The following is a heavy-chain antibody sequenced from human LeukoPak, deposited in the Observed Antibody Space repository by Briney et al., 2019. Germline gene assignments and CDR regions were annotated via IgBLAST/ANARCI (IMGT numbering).Heavy chain of an antibody. J-gene: IGHJ3*02. D-gene: IGHD1-26*01. V-gene: IGHV1-2*02. CDR3: ARPIRGSYVEDAFDM. CDR2: INPSSGGT. CDR1: GYTFSDYY. Sequence: ASVKVSCTTSGYTFSDYYSHWVRQAPGQGLEWMGWINPSSGGTKYVQKFQGRVTMTRDTSISTGYMELSRLRSDDTAVYYCARPIRGSYVEDAFDMWGQGTMVTVSA.